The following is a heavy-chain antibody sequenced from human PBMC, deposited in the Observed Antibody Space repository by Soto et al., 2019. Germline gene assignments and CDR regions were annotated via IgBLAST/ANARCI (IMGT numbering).Heavy chain of an antibody. J-gene: IGHJ6*02. CDR1: GYSFSSYG. CDR3: AKDNTATSPSRYRFGMDV. V-gene: IGHV1-18*01. D-gene: IGHD4-17*01. Sequence: QLQLMQSGPEVKKPGASLTFSCKASGYSFSSYGISWVRQAPGRGLEWMGWISGYNGNTNYEQKFKGRVTMTTDAATSTAYMELRSLASDDTAVYYCAKDNTATSPSRYRFGMDVWGPGTTVTVSS. CDR2: ISGYNGNT.